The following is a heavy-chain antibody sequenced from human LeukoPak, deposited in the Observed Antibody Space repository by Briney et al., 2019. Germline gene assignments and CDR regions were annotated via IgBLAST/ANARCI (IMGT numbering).Heavy chain of an antibody. D-gene: IGHD3-9*01. J-gene: IGHJ4*02. CDR2: IASDGSST. CDR3: ARDVDWAFDY. V-gene: IGHV3-74*01. Sequence: GGSLRLSCAASGFTFSSYWMNWVRQAPGKGLVWVSRIASDGSSTTYADSVKGRFSISRDNAKNTLYLQMNSLRVEDTAVYYCARDVDWAFDYWGQGTLVTVSS. CDR1: GFTFSSYW.